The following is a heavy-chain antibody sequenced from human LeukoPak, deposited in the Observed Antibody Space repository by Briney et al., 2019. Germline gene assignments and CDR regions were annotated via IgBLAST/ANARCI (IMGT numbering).Heavy chain of an antibody. CDR1: GGSLNNYY. Sequence: SETLSLTCIVSGGSLNNYYWSWIRQPPGKGLEWIGYISYSGSTDYNLSLKSRVTISVDTSKNQFSLKLNSVTAADTAVYYCARHVRPLDSMVQGLINYWGQGTLVTVSS. CDR2: ISYSGST. CDR3: ARHVRPLDSMVQGLINY. D-gene: IGHD3-10*01. J-gene: IGHJ4*02. V-gene: IGHV4-59*08.